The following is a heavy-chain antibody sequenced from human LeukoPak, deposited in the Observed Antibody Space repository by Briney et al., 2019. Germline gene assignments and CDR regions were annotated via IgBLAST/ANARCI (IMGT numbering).Heavy chain of an antibody. J-gene: IGHJ3*02. D-gene: IGHD3-22*01. Sequence: SETLSLTCSVSGGSISPYYWSWIRQPPGKGLEWIGYVSYRGHTNYNPSLESRVTISLDTSKNQFSVKLNSVTAADTAVYYCARVWGVTDFYDNRGAFDIWGQGTMVTVSS. CDR2: VSYRGHT. V-gene: IGHV4-59*01. CDR3: ARVWGVTDFYDNRGAFDI. CDR1: GGSISPYY.